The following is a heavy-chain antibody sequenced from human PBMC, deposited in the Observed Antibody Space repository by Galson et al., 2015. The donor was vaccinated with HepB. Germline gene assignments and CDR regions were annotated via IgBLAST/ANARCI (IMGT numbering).Heavy chain of an antibody. CDR1: GFTFSGSA. Sequence: SLRLSCAASGFTFSGSAIHWVRQTSGKGLEWIGRIGSNANNYATAYKASVKGRFTISRDDSKNTAYLQMNSLRTEDTAVYYCTRLGDLSGYSSCWGQGTLVTVSS. CDR2: IGSNANNYAT. J-gene: IGHJ4*02. CDR3: TRLGDLSGYSSC. V-gene: IGHV3-73*01. D-gene: IGHD3-22*01.